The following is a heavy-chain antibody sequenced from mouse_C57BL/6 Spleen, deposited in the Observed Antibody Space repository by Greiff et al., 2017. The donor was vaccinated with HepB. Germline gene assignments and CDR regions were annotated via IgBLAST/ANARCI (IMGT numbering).Heavy chain of an antibody. D-gene: IGHD2-4*01. V-gene: IGHV1-15*01. CDR2: IDPETGGT. CDR1: GYTFTDYG. CDR3: TRHYDYDGYYDMDY. Sequence: VQLQQSGAELVRPGASVTLSCKASGYTFTDYGMHWVKQTPVHGLEWIGAIDPETGGTAYNQKFKGKAILTADKSSSTAYMELRSLTSEDSAVYYCTRHYDYDGYYDMDYWGQGTSVTVSS. J-gene: IGHJ4*01.